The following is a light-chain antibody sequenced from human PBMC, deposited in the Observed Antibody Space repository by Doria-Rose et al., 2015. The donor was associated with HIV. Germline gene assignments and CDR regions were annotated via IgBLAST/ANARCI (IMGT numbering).Light chain of an antibody. Sequence: EIVMTQSPGTLSLSPGERATLSCRASQSFSRTYLAWYQQEPGQAPSLLIYDGSTRDTGIPDRFSASGSGTDFTLTVNRLEPEDFALYYCHQYGTSWTFGQGTKVEI. V-gene: IGKV3-20*01. CDR3: HQYGTSWT. J-gene: IGKJ1*01. CDR2: DGS. CDR1: QSFSRTY.